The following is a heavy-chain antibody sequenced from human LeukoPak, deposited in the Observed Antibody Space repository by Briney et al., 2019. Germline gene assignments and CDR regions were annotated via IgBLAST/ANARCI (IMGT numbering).Heavy chain of an antibody. D-gene: IGHD3-16*01. CDR2: IHTSGAT. Sequence: SETLSLTCTVSGGSMSSYYWSFIRQSAGTGLEWLGRIHTSGATWYNPSLKSRVTLSVDASKNQFSLGLTSVTAADTAVYYCARGDYCAGGGRNWFDPWGHGTLVTVSS. V-gene: IGHV4-4*07. CDR3: ARGDYCAGGGRNWFDP. J-gene: IGHJ5*02. CDR1: GGSMSSYY.